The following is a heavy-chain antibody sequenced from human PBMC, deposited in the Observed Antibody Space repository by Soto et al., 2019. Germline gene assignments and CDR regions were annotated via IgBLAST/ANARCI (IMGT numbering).Heavy chain of an antibody. CDR3: ARVGSGWNAFEI. CDR2: ISAYNGNT. CDR1: GYTFTSYG. Sequence: VQLVQSGAEVKKPGASVKVSCKASGYTFTSYGITGVRQAPGQGLEGMGWISAYNGNTNYAQKLQGRFTLTTDTPKSAAYMELRSLRSDDTAVYFCARVGSGWNAFEIWGQGTMVTV. V-gene: IGHV1-18*01. J-gene: IGHJ3*02. D-gene: IGHD6-19*01.